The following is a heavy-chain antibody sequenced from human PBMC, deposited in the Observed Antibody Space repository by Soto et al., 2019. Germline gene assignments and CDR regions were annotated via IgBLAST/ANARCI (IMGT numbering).Heavy chain of an antibody. J-gene: IGHJ4*02. Sequence: QVQLVQSGAEVKKPGSSVKVSCKASGGTFSSYAISWVRQAPGQGLEWMGGIIPIFGTANYAQKFQGRVTITADQSTSKGLKEPRRLRSEDTAVYFCARGRAGLHCRSLDIMDFDYWGQGTLVTVSS. CDR1: GGTFSSYA. CDR2: IIPIFGTA. V-gene: IGHV1-69*01. CDR3: ARGRAGLHCRSLDIMDFDY. D-gene: IGHD3-16*01.